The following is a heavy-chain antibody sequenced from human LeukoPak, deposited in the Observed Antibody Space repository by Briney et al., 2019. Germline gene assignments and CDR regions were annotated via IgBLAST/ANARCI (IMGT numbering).Heavy chain of an antibody. CDR3: AKVPDYYDSSGYFDY. CDR1: GFTFSSYA. D-gene: IGHD3-22*01. CDR2: ISGSGGST. J-gene: IGHJ4*02. V-gene: IGHV3-23*01. Sequence: GGSLRLSCAASGFTFSSYAMRWVRQAPGKGLEWVSAISGSGGSTYYADSVKGRFTISRDNSKNTLYLQMNSLRAEDTAVYYCAKVPDYYDSSGYFDYWGQGTLVTVSS.